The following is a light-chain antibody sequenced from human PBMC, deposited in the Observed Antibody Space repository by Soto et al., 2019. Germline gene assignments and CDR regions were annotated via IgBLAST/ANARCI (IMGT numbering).Light chain of an antibody. CDR3: SSYAGSNNV. Sequence: QSVLTQPPSASGSPGQSVAISCTGTSSGVGGYNYVSWYQQHPGKAPKLMIYEVNKRPSGVPDRFSGSKSGNTASLTVSGLQAEDEADYYCSSYAGSNNVFGTGTKVTVL. V-gene: IGLV2-8*01. CDR1: SSGVGGYNY. J-gene: IGLJ1*01. CDR2: EVN.